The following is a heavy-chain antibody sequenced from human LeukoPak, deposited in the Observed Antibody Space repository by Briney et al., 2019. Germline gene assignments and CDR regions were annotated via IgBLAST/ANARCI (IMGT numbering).Heavy chain of an antibody. CDR3: ARELDPYNWFDP. J-gene: IGHJ5*02. Sequence: SVKVSCKASGYTFTSYGISWVRQAPGQGLEWMGGIIPIFGTANYVQKFQGRVTITADESTSTAYMELSSLRSEDTAVYYCARELDPYNWFDPWGQGTLVTVSS. CDR2: IIPIFGTA. CDR1: GYTFTSYG. V-gene: IGHV1-69*13.